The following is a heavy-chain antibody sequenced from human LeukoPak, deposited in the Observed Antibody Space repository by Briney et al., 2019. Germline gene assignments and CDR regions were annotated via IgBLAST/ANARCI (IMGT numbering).Heavy chain of an antibody. Sequence: GESLKISCKASGYIFTKFWIGWVRQMPGKGLEWMGIIYPGDSDIRYSPSFQGQVTISVDKSIATVYLRWSSLKASDTAMYYCARPRRSLGELSFDYWGQGTLVTVSS. CDR3: ARPRRSLGELSFDY. V-gene: IGHV5-51*01. J-gene: IGHJ4*02. CDR2: IYPGDSDI. D-gene: IGHD3-16*02. CDR1: GYIFTKFW.